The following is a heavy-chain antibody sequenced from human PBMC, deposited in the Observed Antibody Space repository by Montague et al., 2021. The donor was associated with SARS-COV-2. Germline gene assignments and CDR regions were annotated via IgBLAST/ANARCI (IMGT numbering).Heavy chain of an antibody. CDR2: TYYRSWWRS. Sequence: RQSPSRGLEWLGRTYYRSWWRSQYPGSLESRITISGDQSKNQFSLQLNSVTPEDTAVYYCASAFYGDHWAFDVWGQGTMVTVSS. J-gene: IGHJ3*01. V-gene: IGHV6-1*01. D-gene: IGHD3-3*02. CDR3: ASAFYGDHWAFDV.